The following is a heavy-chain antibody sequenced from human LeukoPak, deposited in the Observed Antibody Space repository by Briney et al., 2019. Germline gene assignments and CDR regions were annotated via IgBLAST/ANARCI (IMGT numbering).Heavy chain of an antibody. CDR3: ARQTGSGLFTLP. CDR1: GGSISSSNSY. V-gene: IGHV4-39*01. Sequence: SETLSLTCTVSGGSISSSNSYWGWIRQPPGKGLEWIGSIYYTGNTYYNASLKSRVTISIDTSKNQISLRLTSVTATDTAMYYCARQTGSGLFTLPGGQGTLVTVSS. J-gene: IGHJ4*02. CDR2: IYYTGNT. D-gene: IGHD3/OR15-3a*01.